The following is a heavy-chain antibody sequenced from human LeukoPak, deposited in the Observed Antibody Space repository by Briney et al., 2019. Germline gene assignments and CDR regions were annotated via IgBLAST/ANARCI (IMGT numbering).Heavy chain of an antibody. CDR2: IYYSGST. CDR1: GGSISSSSYY. CDR3: ARQPSSGTDAFDI. V-gene: IGHV4-39*01. Sequence: KPSETLSLTCTVPGGSISSSSYYWGWNPQPPGKGLEWIGSIYYSGSTYYNPSLKSRVTISVDTSKNQFSLKLSSVTAADTAVYYCARQPSSGTDAFDIWGQGTMVTVSS. D-gene: IGHD6-25*01. J-gene: IGHJ3*02.